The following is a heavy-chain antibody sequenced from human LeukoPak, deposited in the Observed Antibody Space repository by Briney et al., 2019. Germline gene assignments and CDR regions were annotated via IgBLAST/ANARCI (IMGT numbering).Heavy chain of an antibody. CDR1: GGTSSSYT. D-gene: IGHD2-21*02. Sequence: ASVKVSCKASGGTSSSYTISWVRQAPGQGLEWMGRIIPILGIANYAQKFQGRVTITADKSTSTAYMELSSLRSEDTAVYYCARDEVVTATDAFDIWGQGTMVTVSS. CDR3: ARDEVVTATDAFDI. CDR2: IIPILGIA. J-gene: IGHJ3*02. V-gene: IGHV1-69*04.